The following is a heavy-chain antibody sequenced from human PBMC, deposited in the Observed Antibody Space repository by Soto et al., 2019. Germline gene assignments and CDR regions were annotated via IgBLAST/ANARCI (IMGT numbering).Heavy chain of an antibody. D-gene: IGHD2-15*01. CDR1: GLTISNAW. Sequence: EVQLVESGGGFIYPGGSLRLSCAASGLTISNAWMNWVRQAPGKGLEWVGRIKTTTEGGTTDYAAAVKGRFTVSRDDSNNTLYLQMNSLRTDDTAVYYCTTGSVECVRGSGTTVTVSS. CDR3: TTGSVECV. CDR2: IKTTTEGGTT. J-gene: IGHJ6*02. V-gene: IGHV3-15*07.